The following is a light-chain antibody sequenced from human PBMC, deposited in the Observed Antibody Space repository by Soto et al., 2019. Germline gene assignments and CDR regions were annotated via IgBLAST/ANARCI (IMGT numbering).Light chain of an antibody. J-gene: IGKJ5*01. CDR1: QDISNY. CDR3: QQYDSLPIT. Sequence: DLQMTQSPSSLSASVGDRVTITCQASQDISNYLNWYQQKPGKAPKLLIYGASNLETGVPSRFSGSGSETDYTFTISSLQAEDIATYYCQQYDSLPITFGQGTRLDIK. V-gene: IGKV1-33*01. CDR2: GAS.